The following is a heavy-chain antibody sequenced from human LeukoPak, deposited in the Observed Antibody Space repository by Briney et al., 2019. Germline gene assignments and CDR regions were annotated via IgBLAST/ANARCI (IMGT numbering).Heavy chain of an antibody. Sequence: PSETLSLTCTVSGGSMTSYYWSWIRQPPGKGLEWIAYIYYSGGTNYNPSLKSRVTISVNTSKNQFSLKLSSVTAADTAVYYCARHARSTFSTSWYDSWGRGTLVHVSS. D-gene: IGHD3-3*02. CDR2: IYYSGGT. J-gene: IGHJ5*01. CDR1: GGSMTSYY. V-gene: IGHV4-59*08. CDR3: ARHARSTFSTSWYDS.